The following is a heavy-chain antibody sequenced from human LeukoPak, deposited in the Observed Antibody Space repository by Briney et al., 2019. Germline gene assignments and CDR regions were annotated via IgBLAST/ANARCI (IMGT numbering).Heavy chain of an antibody. CDR3: ARGNPGYCSSTSCDRDNWFDP. CDR2: IYHSGST. Sequence: SETLSLSCAVSGGSISSGGYSWSWIRQPPGKGLEWIVYIYHSGSTYYNPSLKSRVTISVDRSKNQFSLKLSSVTAADTAVYYCARGNPGYCSSTSCDRDNWFDPWGQGTLVTVSS. CDR1: GGSISSGGYS. D-gene: IGHD2-2*01. J-gene: IGHJ5*02. V-gene: IGHV4-30-2*01.